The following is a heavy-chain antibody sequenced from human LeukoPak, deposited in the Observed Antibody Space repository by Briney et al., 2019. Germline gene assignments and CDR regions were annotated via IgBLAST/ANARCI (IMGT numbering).Heavy chain of an antibody. Sequence: PSETLSLTCTVSGGSISSSSYYWGWIRQPPGKGLEWIGYISYSGSTNYNPSLKSRVTISVDTSKNQFSLKLSSVTAADTAVYYCARALTYYYDSRGSIYPWGQGTLVTVSS. D-gene: IGHD3-22*01. CDR1: GGSISSSSYY. J-gene: IGHJ5*02. CDR3: ARALTYYYDSRGSIYP. CDR2: ISYSGST. V-gene: IGHV4-61*05.